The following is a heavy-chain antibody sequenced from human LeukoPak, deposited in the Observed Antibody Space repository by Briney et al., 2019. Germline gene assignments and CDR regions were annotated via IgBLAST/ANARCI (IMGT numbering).Heavy chain of an antibody. CDR2: IYYSGST. D-gene: IGHD4-23*01. J-gene: IGHJ5*01. V-gene: IGHV4-61*08. CDR3: ARDGGYGGNNWFDS. Sequence: SETLSLTCTVSAGSVSSSDSYWTWIRQPPGKGLEGIGYIYYSGSTNYSPSLKSRLTISIDTSKNQFSLNLTSVTAADTAVYYCARDGGYGGNNWFDSWGQGTLVTVSS. CDR1: AGSVSSSDSY.